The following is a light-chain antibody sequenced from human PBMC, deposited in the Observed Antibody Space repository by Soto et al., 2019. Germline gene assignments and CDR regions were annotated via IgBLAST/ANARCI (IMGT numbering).Light chain of an antibody. J-gene: IGLJ2*01. CDR2: SNS. CDR1: SSNVGAGYN. V-gene: IGLV1-40*01. Sequence: QLVLTQPPSVSGAPGQRVTISCTGTSSNVGAGYNVHWYQQLPGTAPKLLIYSNSNRPSGVPDRFSGSKSGTSASLAITGLQAEDEGDYYCQSYDRSLSGSIFGGGTKVTVL. CDR3: QSYDRSLSGSI.